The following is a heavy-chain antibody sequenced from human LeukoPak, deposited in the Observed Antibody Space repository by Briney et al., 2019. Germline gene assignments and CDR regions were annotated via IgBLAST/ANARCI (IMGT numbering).Heavy chain of an antibody. CDR3: ARGRLYSSSSARFDY. D-gene: IGHD6-6*01. CDR2: INHSEST. Sequence: SETLSLTCAVYGGSVSGYYWSWIRQPPGKGLEWIGEINHSESTNYNPSLKSRVTISVDTSKNQSSLKLSSLTAPDTAVYYCARGRLYSSSSARFDYWGQGTPVTVSS. CDR1: GGSVSGYY. V-gene: IGHV4-34*01. J-gene: IGHJ4*02.